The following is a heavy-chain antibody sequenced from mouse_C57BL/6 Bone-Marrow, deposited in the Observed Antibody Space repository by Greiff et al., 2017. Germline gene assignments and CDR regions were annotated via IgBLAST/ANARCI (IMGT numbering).Heavy chain of an antibody. V-gene: IGHV6-3*01. J-gene: IGHJ2*01. Sequence: EVQLQQSGGGLVQPGGSMKLSCVASGFTFSNYWMNWVRQSPEKGLEWVAQIRLKSDNYATHYAESVKGRFTISRDDSKSSVYLQMNNLRAEDTGIYYCTGRGLALFDYWGQGTTLTVSS. CDR2: IRLKSDNYAT. D-gene: IGHD3-1*01. CDR1: GFTFSNYW. CDR3: TGRGLALFDY.